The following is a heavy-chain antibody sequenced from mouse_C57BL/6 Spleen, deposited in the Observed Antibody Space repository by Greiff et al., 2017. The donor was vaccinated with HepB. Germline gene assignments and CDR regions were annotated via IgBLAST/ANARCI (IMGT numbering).Heavy chain of an antibody. D-gene: IGHD2-4*01. V-gene: IGHV1-54*01. Sequence: VQLQQSGAELVRPGTSVKVSCKASGYAFTNYLIEWVKQRPGQGLEWIGVINPGSGGTNYNEKFKGKATLTADKSSSTAYMQLSSLTSEDSAVYFCAGYDYDGYWYFDVWGTGTTVTVSS. CDR3: AGYDYDGYWYFDV. J-gene: IGHJ1*03. CDR1: GYAFTNYL. CDR2: INPGSGGT.